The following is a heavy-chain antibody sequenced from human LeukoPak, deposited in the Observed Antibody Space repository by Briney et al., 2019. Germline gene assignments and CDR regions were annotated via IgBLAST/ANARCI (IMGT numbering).Heavy chain of an antibody. D-gene: IGHD3-3*01. Sequence: AASVKVSCKASGYTFTSYAMNWVRQAPGQGLEWMGWINTNTGNPTYAQGFTGRFAFSLDTSVSTAYLQISSLKAEDTAVYYCARGITIFGVVIPIFDYWGQGTLVTVSS. CDR3: ARGITIFGVVIPIFDY. CDR2: INTNTGNP. V-gene: IGHV7-4-1*02. J-gene: IGHJ4*02. CDR1: GYTFTSYA.